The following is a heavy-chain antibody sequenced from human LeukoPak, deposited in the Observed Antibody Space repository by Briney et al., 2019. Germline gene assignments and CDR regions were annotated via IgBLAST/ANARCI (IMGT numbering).Heavy chain of an antibody. J-gene: IGHJ5*02. CDR3: AREFPPHCSSTSCYPDH. CDR1: GFNFSSYS. V-gene: IGHV3-48*02. Sequence: GGSLRLSCAASGFNFSSYSLNWVRQAPGKGLEWVSYISSSTRRIYYADSVRGRFTISRDSAKNPLYLQMDSLRDEDTAMYYCAREFPPHCSSTSCYPDHWGQGTLVTVAS. CDR2: ISSSTRRI. D-gene: IGHD2-2*01.